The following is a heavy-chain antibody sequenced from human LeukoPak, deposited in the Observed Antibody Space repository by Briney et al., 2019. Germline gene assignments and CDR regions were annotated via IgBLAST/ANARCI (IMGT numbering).Heavy chain of an antibody. V-gene: IGHV1-18*01. CDR2: ISTYTGNT. J-gene: IGHJ6*03. D-gene: IGHD3-10*01. CDR3: ARRSGYNYYYMDV. CDR1: GYTFNNYG. Sequence: ASVKVSCKASGYTFNNYGISWVRQAPGQGLEWIGWISTYTGNTNYAQKLQGRVTMTTDTSTSTAYMELRSLRSDDTAVYYCARRSGYNYYYMDVWGKGTTVTVSS.